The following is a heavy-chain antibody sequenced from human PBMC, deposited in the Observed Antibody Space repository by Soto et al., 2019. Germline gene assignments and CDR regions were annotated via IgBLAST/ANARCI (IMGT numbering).Heavy chain of an antibody. V-gene: IGHV1-8*01. D-gene: IGHD2-15*01. CDR1: GYTFTSYD. CDR2: MNPNSGNT. Sequence: QVQLVQSGAEVKKPGASVKVSCKASGYTFTSYDINWVRQATGQGLEWMGWMNPNSGNTGYAQKFQGRVTMTRNTSISTAYMELRSLRSEDTAVYYCARVSGYCSGGSCHIEYFQLWGQGTLVTVSS. CDR3: ARVSGYCSGGSCHIEYFQL. J-gene: IGHJ1*01.